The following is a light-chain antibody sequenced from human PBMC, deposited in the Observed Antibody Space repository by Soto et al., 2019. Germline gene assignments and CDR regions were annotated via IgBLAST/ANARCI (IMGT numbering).Light chain of an antibody. V-gene: IGKV1-5*03. J-gene: IGKJ5*01. Sequence: DTQMTQSPSILSASVGDRVTITCRASQSISSWLAWYQQKPGKAPNLLIHKASHLESGVPSRFSGSGSGTEFTLTISSLQPGDFATYYCQHYNTYPWTFGQGTRLEIK. CDR3: QHYNTYPWT. CDR1: QSISSW. CDR2: KAS.